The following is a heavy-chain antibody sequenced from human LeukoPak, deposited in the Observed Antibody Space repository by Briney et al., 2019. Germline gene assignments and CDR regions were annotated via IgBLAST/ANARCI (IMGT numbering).Heavy chain of an antibody. V-gene: IGHV3-7*01. CDR1: GFTFSSYW. Sequence: GGSLRLSCAASGFTFSSYWMSWVRQAPGKGLEWVANIKQDGSEKYYVDSVKGRFTISRDNAKNSLYLQMNSLRAEDTAVYYCARVRQWLYYYYYMDVWGKGTTVTASS. J-gene: IGHJ6*03. D-gene: IGHD6-19*01. CDR2: IKQDGSEK. CDR3: ARVRQWLYYYYYMDV.